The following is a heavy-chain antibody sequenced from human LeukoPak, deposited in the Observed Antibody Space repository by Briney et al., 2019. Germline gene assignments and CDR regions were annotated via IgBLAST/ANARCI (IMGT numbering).Heavy chain of an antibody. CDR1: GGSISSYY. CDR3: ARHLGSSGWYKVGYYYYGMDV. D-gene: IGHD6-19*01. J-gene: IGHJ6*02. CDR2: IYYSGST. V-gene: IGHV4-59*08. Sequence: SETLSLTCTVSGGSISSYYWSWIRQPPGKGLEWIGYIYYSGSTNYNPSLKGRVTISVDTSKNQFSLKLSSVTAADTAVYYCARHLGSSGWYKVGYYYYGMDVWGQGTTVTVSS.